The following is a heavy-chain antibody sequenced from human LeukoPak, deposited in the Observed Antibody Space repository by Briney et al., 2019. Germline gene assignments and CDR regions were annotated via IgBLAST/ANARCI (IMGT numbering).Heavy chain of an antibody. Sequence: ASVKVSCKASGYTFTSYGISWVRQAPGQGLEWMGWISAYNGNTNYAQKLQGRVTMATDTSTSTAYMGLRSLRSDDTAVYYCARGAHYYDSSGFLPDYWGQGTLVTVSS. V-gene: IGHV1-18*01. J-gene: IGHJ4*02. CDR3: ARGAHYYDSSGFLPDY. D-gene: IGHD3-22*01. CDR2: ISAYNGNT. CDR1: GYTFTSYG.